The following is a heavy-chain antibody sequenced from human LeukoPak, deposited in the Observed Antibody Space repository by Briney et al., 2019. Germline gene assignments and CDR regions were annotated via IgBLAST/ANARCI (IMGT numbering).Heavy chain of an antibody. V-gene: IGHV4-59*01. CDR3: ARDRSAWDGWFDP. Sequence: PSQTLSLTCTVSGGSLSSYYWNWIRQPPGKGLEWIGYIYDSGSTNYNPSLKSRVTISVEMSKNQFSLKLRSVTAADTAVYYCARDRSAWDGWFDPWGQGTLVTVSS. J-gene: IGHJ5*02. CDR1: GGSLSSYY. CDR2: IYDSGST. D-gene: IGHD1-26*01.